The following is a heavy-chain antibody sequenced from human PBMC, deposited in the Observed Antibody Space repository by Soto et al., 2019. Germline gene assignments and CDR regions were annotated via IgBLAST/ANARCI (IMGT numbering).Heavy chain of an antibody. CDR2: MNPNSGNT. CDR3: ATERWEDAFDI. D-gene: IGHD1-26*01. V-gene: IGHV1-8*01. CDR1: GYTFTSYD. Sequence: QEQLVQSGAEVKKPGASVKVSCKASGYTFTSYDITWVRQATGQGLEWMGWMNPNSGNTGYPQKFQGRVTMTRNTAIGTAYMELSSLRSEGTAVYYCATERWEDAFDIWGQGTMVTVSS. J-gene: IGHJ3*02.